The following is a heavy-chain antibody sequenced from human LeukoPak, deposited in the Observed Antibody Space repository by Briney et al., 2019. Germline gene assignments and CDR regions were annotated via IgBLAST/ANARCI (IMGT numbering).Heavy chain of an antibody. CDR2: ISSSSSYI. V-gene: IGHV3-21*01. CDR3: ARYSGYDYSYSDY. D-gene: IGHD5-12*01. J-gene: IGHJ4*02. Sequence: PGGSLRLSCAASGFTFSSYSMNWVRQAPGKGLEWVSSISSSSSYIYYADSVKGRFTSSRDNAKNSLYLQMNSLRAEDTAVYYCARYSGYDYSYSDYWGQGTLVTVSS. CDR1: GFTFSSYS.